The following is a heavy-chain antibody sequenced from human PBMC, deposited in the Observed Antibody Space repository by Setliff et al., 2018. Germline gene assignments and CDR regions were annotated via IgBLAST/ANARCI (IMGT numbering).Heavy chain of an antibody. D-gene: IGHD3-10*01. J-gene: IGHJ6*03. Sequence: GESLKISCKGSGYSFTNYWNGWVRQMPGKGLEWMGILYPGDSDTRYSPSFQGQVTFSADKSISTAYLQWSSLKASDTAVYYCAREGVGFRFYYAYMDVWGKGTTVTVSS. CDR1: GYSFTNYW. CDR2: LYPGDSDT. CDR3: AREGVGFRFYYAYMDV. V-gene: IGHV5-51*01.